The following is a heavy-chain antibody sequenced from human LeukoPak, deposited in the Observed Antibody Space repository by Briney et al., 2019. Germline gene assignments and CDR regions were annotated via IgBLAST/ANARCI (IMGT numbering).Heavy chain of an antibody. CDR3: VKGYSTSWYYFDY. Sequence: GGSLRLSCSASGFTFSSYAMHWVRQAPGKGLEHVSAISSNGGSTYYADSVKGRFTISRDNSKNTLYLQMSSLRAEDTAVYYCVKGYSTSWYYFDYWGQGALVTVSS. V-gene: IGHV3-64D*06. D-gene: IGHD6-13*01. CDR1: GFTFSSYA. J-gene: IGHJ4*02. CDR2: ISSNGGST.